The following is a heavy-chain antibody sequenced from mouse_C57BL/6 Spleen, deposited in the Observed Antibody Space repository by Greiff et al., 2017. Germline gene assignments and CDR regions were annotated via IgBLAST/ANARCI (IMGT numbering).Heavy chain of an antibody. V-gene: IGHV1-55*01. J-gene: IGHJ4*01. Sequence: QVQLQQPGAELVKPGASVKMSCQASGYTFTSYWITWVKQRPGQGLEWIGDIYPGSGSTNYNEKFKSKATLTVDTSSSTAYMQLSSLTSEDSAVYYCARETYYYAMDYWGQGTSVTVSS. CDR2: IYPGSGST. CDR3: ARETYYYAMDY. CDR1: GYTFTSYW.